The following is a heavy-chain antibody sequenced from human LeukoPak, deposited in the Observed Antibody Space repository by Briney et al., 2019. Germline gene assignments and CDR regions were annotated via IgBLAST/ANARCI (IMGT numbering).Heavy chain of an antibody. V-gene: IGHV3-23*01. CDR1: GFTFSSYA. CDR3: AKQQNILVVPSAMNSY. D-gene: IGHD2-2*01. J-gene: IGHJ4*02. CDR2: ISGSGNT. Sequence: PGGSLRLSCAASGFTFSSYAMTWVRQAPGKGLEWVSAISGSGNTYYANSVKGRFTISRDNSKNTLYLQMNSLRAEDSAAYYCAKQQNILVVPSAMNSYWGQGTLVTVSS.